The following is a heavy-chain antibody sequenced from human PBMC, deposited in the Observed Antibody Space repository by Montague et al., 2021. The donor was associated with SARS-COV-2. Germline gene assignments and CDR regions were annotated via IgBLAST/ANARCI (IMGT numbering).Heavy chain of an antibody. V-gene: IGHV4-39*01. CDR2: IYYSGST. D-gene: IGHD2-15*01. J-gene: IGHJ3*02. CDR1: GGSIRSSSYY. Sequence: SETLSLTCTVSGGSIRSSSYYWGWIRQPPGKGLEWIGSIYYSGSTYYNPSLKSRVTISVDTSKNQFSLKLSSVTAADTAVYYCARWKLYCSGGSCYSNRFDIWGQGTMVTVSS. CDR3: ARWKLYCSGGSCYSNRFDI.